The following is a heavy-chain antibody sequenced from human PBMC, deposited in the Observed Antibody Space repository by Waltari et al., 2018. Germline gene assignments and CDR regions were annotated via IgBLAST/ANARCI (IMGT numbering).Heavy chain of an antibody. J-gene: IGHJ6*02. CDR3: ARDRTDLARLGGMDL. CDR2: ISTRSSHI. D-gene: IGHD3-16*01. V-gene: IGHV3-21*01. Sequence: EVQLVESGGGLVKPGGSLRLSCAASGFHCSNYDMNWVRQAPGKGLEWVSYISTRSSHIYYADSVKGQFTISRDNAKNSLYLQMNSLRAEDTAVYFCARDRTDLARLGGMDLWGQGTTVTVSS. CDR1: GFHCSNYD.